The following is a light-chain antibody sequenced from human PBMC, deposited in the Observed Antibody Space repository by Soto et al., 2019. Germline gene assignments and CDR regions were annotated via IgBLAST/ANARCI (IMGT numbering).Light chain of an antibody. Sequence: QSVLTQPPSASGTPGQRVTISCSGSSSNIGSNYVYWYQQLPGTAPKLLIYRNNQRPSGVPDRFSGSKSGTSASLAISGLRTEDEADCYCAAWDDSLSGYVFGTGPKLTVL. V-gene: IGLV1-47*01. CDR2: RNN. J-gene: IGLJ1*01. CDR3: AAWDDSLSGYV. CDR1: SSNIGSNY.